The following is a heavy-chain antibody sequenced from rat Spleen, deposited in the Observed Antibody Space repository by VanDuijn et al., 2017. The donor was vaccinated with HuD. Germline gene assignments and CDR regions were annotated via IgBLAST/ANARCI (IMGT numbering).Heavy chain of an antibody. CDR1: GFTFSDYA. Sequence: EVQLVESGGGLVQPGRSIKLSCAASGFTFSDYAMAWVRQSPKKGLEWVATIIYDGSSTYYPDSVKGRFTISRDNAKSTLYLQMNSLRSEDTATYYCARQETGFWYFDFWGPGTMVTVSS. J-gene: IGHJ1*01. CDR3: ARQETGFWYFDF. D-gene: IGHD4-4*01. CDR2: IIYDGSST. V-gene: IGHV5-17*01.